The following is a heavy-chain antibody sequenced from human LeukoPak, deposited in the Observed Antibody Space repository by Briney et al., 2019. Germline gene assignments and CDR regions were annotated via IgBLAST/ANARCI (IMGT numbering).Heavy chain of an antibody. Sequence: SESLSLTCTVSGYSISSGYYWGWIRQPPGKGLEWIGSIYHSGSTYYNPSLKSRVTISVDTSKNQFSLKLSSVTAADTAVYYCARRYSSNFDYWGQGTLVTVSS. CDR3: ARRYSSNFDY. J-gene: IGHJ4*02. CDR2: IYHSGST. D-gene: IGHD5-18*01. V-gene: IGHV4-38-2*02. CDR1: GYSISSGYY.